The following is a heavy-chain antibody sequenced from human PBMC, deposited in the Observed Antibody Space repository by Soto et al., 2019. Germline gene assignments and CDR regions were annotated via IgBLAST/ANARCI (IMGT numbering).Heavy chain of an antibody. D-gene: IGHD3-3*01. V-gene: IGHV1-2*02. Sequence: QLHLVQSRAVVKKPGASVTVSCSASGYPVTAYYMHWVRQAPGRGLEWMGGINPATGAAKYTQTFQGRVTMTRDTSTSTVFMELSGLTSEDTAVFYCARGGGVGVAGSAAFGMWGQGTLVTVSS. J-gene: IGHJ3*02. CDR3: ARGGGVGVAGSAAFGM. CDR2: INPATGAA. CDR1: GYPVTAYY.